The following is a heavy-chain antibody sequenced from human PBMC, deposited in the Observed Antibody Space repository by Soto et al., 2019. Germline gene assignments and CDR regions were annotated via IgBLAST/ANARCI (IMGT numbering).Heavy chain of an antibody. J-gene: IGHJ4*02. V-gene: IGHV3-66*01. CDR1: GITGSDNY. D-gene: IGHD3-9*01. Sequence: PGGSLRLSWIASGITGSDNYISWVRQAQGRGLEWVSVIYNEGDTHYADSVKGRFTISRDDSKNTVYLQMNSLKTEDTAVYYCRAFDWSPYWGQGTLVTVSS. CDR2: IYNEGDT. CDR3: RAFDWSPY.